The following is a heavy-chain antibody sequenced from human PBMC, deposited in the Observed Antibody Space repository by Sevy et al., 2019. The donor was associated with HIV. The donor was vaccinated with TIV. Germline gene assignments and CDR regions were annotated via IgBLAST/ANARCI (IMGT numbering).Heavy chain of an antibody. V-gene: IGHV3-23*01. J-gene: IGHJ4*02. D-gene: IGHD1-26*01. Sequence: GGSLRLSCAASGFTFSINAMSWVRQAPGKGLEWVSVITYSGGSTYYADSVKGRFTISRDNSKNTLYLQMNSLRAEDTAVYYCAKDRVSGSYYAGDFDYWGQGTLVTVSS. CDR3: AKDRVSGSYYAGDFDY. CDR1: GFTFSINA. CDR2: ITYSGGST.